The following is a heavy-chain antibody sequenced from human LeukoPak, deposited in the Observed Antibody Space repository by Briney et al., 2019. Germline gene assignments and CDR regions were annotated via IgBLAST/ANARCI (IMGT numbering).Heavy chain of an antibody. CDR2: ICNSRST. V-gene: IGHV4-39*02. Sequence: SETLSLTCSVTGGSITSSSYYWGWIRQPPGKGLEWIGSICNSRSTYYNPALKNRVTISVEANEKHFSLKLSSVLAAETAVYYCSRHSDWGFGELAFHWWGQGALVTVSS. CDR1: GGSITSSSYY. CDR3: SRHSDWGFGELAFHW. J-gene: IGHJ4*02. D-gene: IGHD3-10*01.